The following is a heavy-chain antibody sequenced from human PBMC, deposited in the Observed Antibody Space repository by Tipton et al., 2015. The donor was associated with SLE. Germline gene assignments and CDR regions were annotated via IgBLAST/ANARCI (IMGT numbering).Heavy chain of an antibody. J-gene: IGHJ4*02. V-gene: IGHV4-59*01. CDR2: IYDSGTT. Sequence: TLSLTCTDPGGPLSGYYWNWIRQAPGKGLEWIGYIYDSGTTNFNPSLKSRVIISEDTSKNQFSLKLSSVTAADTAVYYCARDRLGGPFDSWGQGTLVTVSS. CDR1: GGPLSGYY. D-gene: IGHD1-26*01. CDR3: ARDRLGGPFDS.